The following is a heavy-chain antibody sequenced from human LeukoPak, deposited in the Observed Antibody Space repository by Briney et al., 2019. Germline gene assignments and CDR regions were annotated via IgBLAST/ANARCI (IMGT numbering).Heavy chain of an antibody. D-gene: IGHD6-6*01. J-gene: IGHJ4*02. Sequence: GGSLRLSCAASGFTFSSYSMNWFRQAPGKGLEWVSSISSSSSYIYYADSVKGRFTISRDNAKNSLYLQMNSLRAEDTAVYYCARDQSSSSSDFDYWGQGTLVTVSS. CDR1: GFTFSSYS. CDR3: ARDQSSSSSDFDY. CDR2: ISSSSSYI. V-gene: IGHV3-21*01.